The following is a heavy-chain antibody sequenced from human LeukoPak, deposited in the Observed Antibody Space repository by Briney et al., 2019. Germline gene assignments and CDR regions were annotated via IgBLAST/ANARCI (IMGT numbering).Heavy chain of an antibody. D-gene: IGHD3-9*01. CDR1: GYTFTTHD. J-gene: IGHJ4*02. CDR3: ARGLGDYNTDWFPVSGY. V-gene: IGHV1-8*01. CDR2: MNPGSGDA. Sequence: ASVKVSCKASGYTFTTHDLTWVRQAPGQGLEWMGWMNPGSGDAAYAQKFQGRVTMTRDTSISTAYMELNSLGSEDTAIYYCARGLGDYNTDWFPVSGYWGQGTPVTVSS.